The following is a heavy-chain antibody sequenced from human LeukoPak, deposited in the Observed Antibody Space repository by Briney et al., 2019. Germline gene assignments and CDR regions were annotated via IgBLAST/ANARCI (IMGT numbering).Heavy chain of an antibody. Sequence: ASVRVSCKASGYTFTTHHINWVRQASGQGLEWMGWLNPDSGKTGYAQKFQGRVTMTRDTSINTAYMELTSLTSEDTAVYFCARTLGPYYYDPSGYPWGQGTLVIVSS. CDR3: ARTLGPYYYDPSGYP. J-gene: IGHJ5*02. V-gene: IGHV1-8*01. D-gene: IGHD3-22*01. CDR2: LNPDSGKT. CDR1: GYTFTTHH.